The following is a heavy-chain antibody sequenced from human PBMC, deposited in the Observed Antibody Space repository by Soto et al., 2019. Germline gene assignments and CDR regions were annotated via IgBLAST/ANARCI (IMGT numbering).Heavy chain of an antibody. CDR1: GFTFSSYA. CDR2: ISGSGGGT. V-gene: IGHV3-23*01. Sequence: EVQLLDSGGGLVQPGGSLRLSCAASGFTFSSYAMSWVRQAPGKGLEWVSYISGSGGGTYYADSVKGRFTISRDNSKNTLYQPMNSLRAEDTAVFYCEKARDSGTYFNPPEAFDIWGQGTMVTVSS. CDR3: EKARDSGTYFNPPEAFDI. D-gene: IGHD3-10*01. J-gene: IGHJ3*02.